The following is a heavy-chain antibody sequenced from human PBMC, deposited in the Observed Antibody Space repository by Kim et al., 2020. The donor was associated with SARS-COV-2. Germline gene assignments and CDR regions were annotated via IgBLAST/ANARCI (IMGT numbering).Heavy chain of an antibody. Sequence: ASVKVSCKASGYSFSRYAIHWMRQAPGQRLEWMGWIDAGAGNTKYSQRFQGRVTITRDTLASTVYMEMSSLTSEDTAIYYCARGWSATGIDPWGQGTLVTVSS. V-gene: IGHV1-3*01. D-gene: IGHD2-15*01. CDR2: IDAGAGNT. CDR3: ARGWSATGIDP. J-gene: IGHJ5*02. CDR1: GYSFSRYA.